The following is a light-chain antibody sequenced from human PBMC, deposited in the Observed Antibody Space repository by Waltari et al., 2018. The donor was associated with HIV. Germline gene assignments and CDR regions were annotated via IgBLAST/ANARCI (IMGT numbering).Light chain of an antibody. V-gene: IGKV1-39*01. CDR1: QNVINY. CDR2: GAS. CDR3: QQTFSPPRT. Sequence: DINMTPSPSSLSASVGVRVTIPSRTSQNVINYRSWYHQRPGKAPTFLIFGASTVQDGVSSRFSGSGSGTDFTLSIAGLQPEDIGTYYCQQTFSPPRTFGPGT. J-gene: IGKJ3*01.